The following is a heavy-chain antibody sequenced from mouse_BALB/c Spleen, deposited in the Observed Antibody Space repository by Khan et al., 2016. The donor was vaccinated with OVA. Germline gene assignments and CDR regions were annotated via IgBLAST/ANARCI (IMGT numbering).Heavy chain of an antibody. CDR3: ARDGSRYNYAMDY. J-gene: IGHJ4*01. CDR1: GYSITSDYA. V-gene: IGHV3-2*02. D-gene: IGHD2-3*01. Sequence: EVQLQESGPGLVKPSQSLSLTCTVTGYSITSDYAWNWIRQFPGNKLEWMGYISYSGSTYYNPSLKSRISITRDTSKNQFFLQLNSVTTEDTATYYCARDGSRYNYAMDYWGQGTSVTVSS. CDR2: ISYSGST.